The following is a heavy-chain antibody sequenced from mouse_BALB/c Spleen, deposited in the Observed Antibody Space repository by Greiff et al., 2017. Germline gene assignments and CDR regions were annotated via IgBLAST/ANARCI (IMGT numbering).Heavy chain of an antibody. CDR3: TRAYLGYAMDY. CDR1: GFTFSSYT. Sequence: EVKVEESGGGLVKPGGSLKLSCAASGFTFSSYTMSWVRQTPEKRLEWVATISSGGSYTYYPDSVKGRFTISRDNAKNTLYLQMSSLKSEDTAMYYCTRAYLGYAMDYWGQGTSVTVSS. V-gene: IGHV5-6-4*01. D-gene: IGHD2-10*01. J-gene: IGHJ4*01. CDR2: ISSGGSYT.